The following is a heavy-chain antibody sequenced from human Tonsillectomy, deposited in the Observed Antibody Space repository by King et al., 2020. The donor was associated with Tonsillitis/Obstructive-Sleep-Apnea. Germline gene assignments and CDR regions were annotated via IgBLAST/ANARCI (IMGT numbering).Heavy chain of an antibody. V-gene: IGHV3-30*01. D-gene: IGHD3-10*01. CDR1: GFTFSNYA. Sequence: VQLVESGGGVVQPGRSLRLSCAASGFTFSNYAMNRVRQAPGKGPEWVAVISHDGSNAFYADSVKGRFTISRDNSKNTLYLQMNSLRAEDTAVYYCARTMVQGVIITFFDYWGQGTLVTVSS. CDR3: ARTMVQGVIITFFDY. CDR2: ISHDGSNA. J-gene: IGHJ4*02.